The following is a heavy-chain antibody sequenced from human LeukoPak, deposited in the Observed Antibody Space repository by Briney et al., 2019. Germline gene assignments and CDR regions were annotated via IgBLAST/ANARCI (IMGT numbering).Heavy chain of an antibody. D-gene: IGHD2-2*01. J-gene: IGHJ5*02. CDR3: ARRGYCSSTSCYEYWFDP. CDR2: IYYSGST. V-gene: IGHV4-39*01. CDR1: GGSISSSSYY. Sequence: PSETLSLTCAVSGGSISSSSYYWGWIRQPPGKGLEWIGIIYYSGSTYYNPPLKSRLTISVDTSKNQFSLKLSSVTATDTAVYYCARRGYCSSTSCYEYWFDPWGQGTLVTVSS.